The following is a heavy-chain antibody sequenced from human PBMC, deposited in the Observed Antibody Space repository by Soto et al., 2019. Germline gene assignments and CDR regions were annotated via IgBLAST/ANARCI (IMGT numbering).Heavy chain of an antibody. CDR1: GFTFSSYA. V-gene: IGHV3-23*01. J-gene: IGHJ4*02. Sequence: GESLKISCAASGFTFSSYAMSWVRQAPGKGLEWVSAISGSGGSTYYADSVKGRFTISRDNSKNTLYLQMNSLRAEDTAVYYCAKTTYYYDSSGYYYQPYFDYWGQGTLVTVSS. CDR2: ISGSGGST. D-gene: IGHD3-22*01. CDR3: AKTTYYYDSSGYYYQPYFDY.